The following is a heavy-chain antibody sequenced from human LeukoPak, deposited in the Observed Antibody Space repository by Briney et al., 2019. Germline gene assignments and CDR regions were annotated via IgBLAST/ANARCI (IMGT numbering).Heavy chain of an antibody. CDR3: ARPYCHSTNCYKFDAFDI. J-gene: IGHJ3*02. D-gene: IGHD2-2*02. CDR1: GYSISSGYY. Sequence: SETLSLTCTVSGYSISSGYYWGWIRQPPGKGLEWIGSIYHSGSTYYNPSLKSRVTISVDTSKNQFSLKLRSVTAADTAVYYCARPYCHSTNCYKFDAFDIWGQGTMVTVSS. V-gene: IGHV4-38-2*02. CDR2: IYHSGST.